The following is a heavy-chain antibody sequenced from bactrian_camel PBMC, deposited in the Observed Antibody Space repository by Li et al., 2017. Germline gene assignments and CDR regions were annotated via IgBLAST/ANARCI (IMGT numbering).Heavy chain of an antibody. J-gene: IGHJ4*01. Sequence: HVQLVESGGGSVQAGGSLRLSCAPSGQAFTGYCMAWFRQAPGEERKAVASLDSDGTTSCADSVKGRFTISKDNAKSTLDLQMNDLKTEDAAVYYGAAQRWTGRPDGVAWFDCGGSMYWGQGTQVTVS. D-gene: IGHD5*01. V-gene: IGHV3-2*01. CDR2: LDSDGTTS. CDR1: GQAFTGYC. CDR3: AAQRWTGRPDGVAWFDCGGSMY.